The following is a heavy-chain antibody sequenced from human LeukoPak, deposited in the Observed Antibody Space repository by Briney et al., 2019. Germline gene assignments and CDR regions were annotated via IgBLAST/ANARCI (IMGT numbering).Heavy chain of an antibody. CDR1: GGSISSYY. CDR2: INHSGST. Sequence: SETLSLTCTVSGGSISSYYWSWIRQPPGKGLEWIGEINHSGSTNYNPSLKSRVTISVDTSKNQFSLKLSSVTAADTAVYYCARGLGYSSGPLRCWGQGTLVTVSS. CDR3: ARGLGYSSGPLRC. V-gene: IGHV4-34*01. J-gene: IGHJ4*02. D-gene: IGHD6-19*01.